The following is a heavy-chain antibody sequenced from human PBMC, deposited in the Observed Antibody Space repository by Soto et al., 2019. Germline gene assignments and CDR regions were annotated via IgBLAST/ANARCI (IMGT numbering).Heavy chain of an antibody. D-gene: IGHD3-10*01. CDR1: GYSISSGYY. V-gene: IGHV4-38-2*02. CDR2: MYHSRST. J-gene: IGHJ6*02. Sequence: PSETLSLTCAVSGYSISSGYYCGWIRQPPGKGMERIGCMYHSRSTYYNPSPKSRVTISVDTAKNQFSLKLSSVTAADTAVYYFARDYGGSWSIHYYYYGMDVWGQGTTVTVSS. CDR3: ARDYGGSWSIHYYYYGMDV.